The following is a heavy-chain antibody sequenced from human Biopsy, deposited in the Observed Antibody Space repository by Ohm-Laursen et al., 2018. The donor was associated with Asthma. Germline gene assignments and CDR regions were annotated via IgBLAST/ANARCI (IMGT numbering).Heavy chain of an antibody. Sequence: SLRLSCAASGFTFSRYAIHWVRQAPGKGLEWVAVISHDGQTQHYAESVKGRFALSRDNSQNTLYLQMISLRTDDTAEYYCAKRRGYSDFNDFDYWGHGTLVTVSS. CDR1: GFTFSRYA. CDR3: AKRRGYSDFNDFDY. CDR2: ISHDGQTQ. D-gene: IGHD4-11*01. J-gene: IGHJ4*01. V-gene: IGHV3-30*18.